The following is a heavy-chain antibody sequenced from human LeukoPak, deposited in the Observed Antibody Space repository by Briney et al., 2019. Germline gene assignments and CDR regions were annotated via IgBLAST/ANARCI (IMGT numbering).Heavy chain of an antibody. D-gene: IGHD5-18*01. CDR1: GYSISSGYY. J-gene: IGHJ6*02. CDR3: ARGLGEYSYGYYYYYYGMDV. CDR2: MYHSGST. V-gene: IGHV4-38-2*02. Sequence: WETLSLTCTVSGYSISSGYYWGWVRQPPGKGLEWIGSMYHSGSTYYNPSLKSRVTISVDTSKNQFSLKLSSVTAADTAVYYCARGLGEYSYGYYYYYYGMDVWGQGTTVTVSS.